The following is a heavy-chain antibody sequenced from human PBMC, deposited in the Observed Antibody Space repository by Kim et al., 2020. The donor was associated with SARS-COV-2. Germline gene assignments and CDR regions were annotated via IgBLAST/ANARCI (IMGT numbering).Heavy chain of an antibody. D-gene: IGHD1-26*01. J-gene: IGHJ4*02. CDR3: ARDSGSYRYSFDY. Sequence: YADSVKGRFTISRDNAKNSLYLQMNSLRAEDTAVYYCARDSGSYRYSFDYWGQGTLVTVSS. V-gene: IGHV3-11*06.